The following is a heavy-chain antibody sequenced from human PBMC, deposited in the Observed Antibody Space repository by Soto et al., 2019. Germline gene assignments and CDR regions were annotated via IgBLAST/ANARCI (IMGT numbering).Heavy chain of an antibody. J-gene: IGHJ5*02. CDR1: GFTFSSYS. CDR3: ARVYSSGWYGGWFDP. V-gene: IGHV3-21*01. D-gene: IGHD6-19*01. Sequence: EVQLVESGGGLVKPGGSLRLSCAASGFTFSSYSMNWVRQAPGKGLEWVSSISSSSSYIYYADSVKGRLTISRDNAKNSLYLQMNSLRAEDTAVYYCARVYSSGWYGGWFDPWGQGTLVTVSS. CDR2: ISSSSSYI.